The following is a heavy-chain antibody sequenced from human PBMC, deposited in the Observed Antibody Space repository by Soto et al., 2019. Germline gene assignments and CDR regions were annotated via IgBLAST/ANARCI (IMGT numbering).Heavy chain of an antibody. V-gene: IGHV3-23*01. J-gene: IGHJ6*02. D-gene: IGHD3-9*01. CDR2: ISGSGGST. CDR1: GFTFSSYA. Sequence: EVQLLESGGGLVQPGGSLRLSCAASGFTFSSYAMSWVRQAPGKGLEWVSAISGSGGSTYYAYSVKGRVNISRDSSKNTLYLQMNRLSAEDTDIYYWATGKYYDILTGYSYYYDVMDFWGQGTTVTVSS. CDR3: ATGKYYDILTGYSYYYDVMDF.